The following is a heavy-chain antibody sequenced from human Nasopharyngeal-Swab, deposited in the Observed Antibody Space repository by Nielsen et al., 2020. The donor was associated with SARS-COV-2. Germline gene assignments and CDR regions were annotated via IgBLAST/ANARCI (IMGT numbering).Heavy chain of an antibody. CDR3: ARHYGHVVVTDNWFDP. V-gene: IGHV4-59*08. CDR1: GGSISNYY. J-gene: IGHJ5*02. CDR2: ISYTGST. Sequence: SETLSLTCTVSGGSISNYYWSWIRQPPGKGLEWIGYISYTGSTNYNPSLKSRVTISLDTSKTQFSLKLRSVTAADTAVYYCARHYGHVVVTDNWFDPWGQGTLVTVSS. D-gene: IGHD2-21*02.